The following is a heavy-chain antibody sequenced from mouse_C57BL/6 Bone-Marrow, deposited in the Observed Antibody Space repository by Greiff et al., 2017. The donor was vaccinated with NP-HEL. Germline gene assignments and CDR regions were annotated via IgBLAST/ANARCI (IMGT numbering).Heavy chain of an antibody. J-gene: IGHJ4*01. CDR2: IRPNSGST. V-gene: IGHV1-64*01. Sequence: QVQLQQPGAELVKPGASVKLSCKASGYTFTSYWMHWVKQRPGQGLEWIGMIRPNSGSTNYNEKFKSKATLTVDKSSSTAYMQLSSLTSEDSAVCYCARRAGYGYMDYWGQGTSVTVSS. CDR1: GYTFTSYW. D-gene: IGHD2-2*01. CDR3: ARRAGYGYMDY.